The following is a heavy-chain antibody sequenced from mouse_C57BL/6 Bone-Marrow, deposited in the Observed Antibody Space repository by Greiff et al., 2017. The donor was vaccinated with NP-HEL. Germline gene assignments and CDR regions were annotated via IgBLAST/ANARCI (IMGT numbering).Heavy chain of an antibody. J-gene: IGHJ2*01. V-gene: IGHV3-6*01. CDR3: ARELTGTGY. CDR2: ISYDGSN. Sequence: EVKLVESGPGLVKPSQSLSLTCSVTGYSITSGYYWNWIRQFPGNKLEWMGYISYDGSNNYNPSLKNRISITRDTSKNQFVLKLNSVTTEDTATYYCARELTGTGYWGQGTTLTVSS. CDR1: GYSITSGYY. D-gene: IGHD4-1*01.